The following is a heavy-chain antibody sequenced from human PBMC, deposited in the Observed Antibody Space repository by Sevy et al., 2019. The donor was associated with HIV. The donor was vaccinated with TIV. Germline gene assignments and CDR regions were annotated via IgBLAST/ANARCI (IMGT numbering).Heavy chain of an antibody. D-gene: IGHD5-18*01. CDR2: ITSGGST. Sequence: GGSLRLSCAASGFTFSTYAMSWVRQAPGKGLEWVSAITSGGSTYYTDSVKGRFTISRDNSKNTLYLQMNSLRAEDTAIYYCAKDVRHPGYNFGLAYDYWGQGTLVTVSS. CDR3: AKDVRHPGYNFGLAYDY. J-gene: IGHJ4*02. CDR1: GFTFSTYA. V-gene: IGHV3-23*01.